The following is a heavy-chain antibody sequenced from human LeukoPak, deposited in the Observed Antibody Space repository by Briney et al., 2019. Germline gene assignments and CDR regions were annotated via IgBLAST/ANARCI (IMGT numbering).Heavy chain of an antibody. CDR3: VRQAAANSIDY. V-gene: IGHV4-59*08. CDR1: RGSISNYY. J-gene: IGHJ4*02. Sequence: PSETLPLTCTVSRGSISNYYRSWIRQPPAKELEWIGYINYSGSTTYNPTLNSRVTISVDTSKNQFSLKLTSATAADTAVYYCVRQAAANSIDYWGQGTVVTVSS. D-gene: IGHD2-2*01. CDR2: INYSGST.